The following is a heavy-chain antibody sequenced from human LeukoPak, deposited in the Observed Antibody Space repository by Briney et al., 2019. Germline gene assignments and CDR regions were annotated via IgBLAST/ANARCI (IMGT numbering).Heavy chain of an antibody. D-gene: IGHD1-26*01. CDR2: IYYSGST. J-gene: IGHJ4*02. Sequence: SETLSLTCTVSGGSISSSSYYWGWIRQPPGKGLEWIGSIYYSGSTYYNPSLKSRVTISVDTSKNQFSLKLSSVTAADTAVYYCARRVGATIEYYFDYWGQGTLVTVSS. CDR1: GGSISSSSYY. V-gene: IGHV4-39*01. CDR3: ARRVGATIEYYFDY.